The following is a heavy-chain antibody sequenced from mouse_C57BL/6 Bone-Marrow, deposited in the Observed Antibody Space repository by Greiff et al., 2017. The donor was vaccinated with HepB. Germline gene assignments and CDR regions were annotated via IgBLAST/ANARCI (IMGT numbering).Heavy chain of an antibody. Sequence: QVQLQQPGTELVKPGASVKLSCKASGYTFTSYWMHWVKQRPGQGLEWIGNINPSNGGTNYNEKFKSKATLTVDKSSSTAYMQLSSLTSEDSAVYYCARSITTVVAPYWYFDVWGTGTTVTVSS. CDR1: GYTFTSYW. CDR3: ARSITTVVAPYWYFDV. V-gene: IGHV1-53*01. CDR2: INPSNGGT. D-gene: IGHD1-1*01. J-gene: IGHJ1*03.